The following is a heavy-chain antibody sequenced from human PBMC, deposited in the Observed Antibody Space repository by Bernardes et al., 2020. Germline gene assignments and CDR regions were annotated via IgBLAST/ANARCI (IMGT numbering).Heavy chain of an antibody. J-gene: IGHJ4*02. CDR1: GLPFSTYG. Sequence: GGSLGLSCPASGLPFSTYGLGWVRQPQGKGLKFLATISKDEGKKYYVDSVRGRFTISRDNAKNSLYLQMNSLGAEDTAVYYCAGRPIAATGTGALGWGQGILVTVSS. V-gene: IGHV3-7*03. CDR2: ISKDEGKK. D-gene: IGHD6-13*01. CDR3: AGRPIAATGTGALG.